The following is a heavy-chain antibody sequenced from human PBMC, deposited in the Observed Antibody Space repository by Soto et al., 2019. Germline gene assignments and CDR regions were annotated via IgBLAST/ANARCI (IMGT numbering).Heavy chain of an antibody. CDR2: INHSGFT. Sequence: SETLSLTCAVSGGSLRVHYWSWIRQSPEKGLEWIGEINHSGFTNYNPTLKSRVTISRDASKNQFSLRLSSMTAADSAVYFCARAAVKLGATLFDSWGQGTLVTVS. CDR1: GGSLRVHY. J-gene: IGHJ4*02. D-gene: IGHD1-26*01. V-gene: IGHV4-34*01. CDR3: ARAAVKLGATLFDS.